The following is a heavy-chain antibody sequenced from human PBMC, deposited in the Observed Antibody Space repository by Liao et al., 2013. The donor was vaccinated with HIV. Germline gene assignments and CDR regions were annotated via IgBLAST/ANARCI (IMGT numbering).Heavy chain of an antibody. CDR3: ARGVLRFIGPSILDY. J-gene: IGHJ4*02. D-gene: IGHD2-21*01. Sequence: QVQLQQWGAGLLKPSETLSLTCAVYGGSFSNYYWTWIRQPPGKGLEWIGEINHSGSTNYNPSLKSRVTISVDTSKNQFSLKLSSVTAADTAVYYCARGVLRFIGPSILDYWGQGTLVTVSS. CDR1: GGSFSNYY. CDR2: INHSGST. V-gene: IGHV4-34*01.